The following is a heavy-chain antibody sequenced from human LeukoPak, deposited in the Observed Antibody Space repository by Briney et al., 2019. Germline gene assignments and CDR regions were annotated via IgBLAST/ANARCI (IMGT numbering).Heavy chain of an antibody. J-gene: IGHJ4*02. CDR3: ARLFDILTGYAYFDY. CDR1: GYSFTSYW. D-gene: IGHD3-9*01. CDR2: IYPGDSDT. Sequence: GESLKISCKGSGYSFTSYWIGWVRQMPGKGLEWMGIIYPGDSDTRYSPSFQGQVTISADKSISTAYLQWSSLRASDTAMYYCARLFDILTGYAYFDYWGQGTLDTVSS. V-gene: IGHV5-51*01.